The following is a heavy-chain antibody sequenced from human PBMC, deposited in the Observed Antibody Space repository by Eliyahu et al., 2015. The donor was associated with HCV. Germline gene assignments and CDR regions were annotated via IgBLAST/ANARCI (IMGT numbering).Heavy chain of an antibody. V-gene: IGHV3-48*02. J-gene: IGHJ4*02. D-gene: IGHD3-3*01. CDR1: GFTFSSYS. Sequence: EVQLVESGGGLVQPGGSLRLSCAASGFTFSSYSMNWVRQAPGKGLEWVSYISSSSSTIYYADSVKGRFTISRDNAKNSLYLQMNSLRDEDTAVYYCARGNNVLRFLEWSEDFDYWGQGTLVTVSS. CDR3: ARGNNVLRFLEWSEDFDY. CDR2: ISSSSSTI.